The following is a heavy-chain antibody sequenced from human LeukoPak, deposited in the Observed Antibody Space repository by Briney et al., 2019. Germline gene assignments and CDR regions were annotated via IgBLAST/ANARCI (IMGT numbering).Heavy chain of an antibody. CDR1: GYSISSGYY. D-gene: IGHD3-22*01. J-gene: IGHJ4*02. Sequence: SETLSLTCTVSGYSISSGYYWGYIRQPPGQGLEWIGSIYHSGSTYYIPSLNSRLTISVDTSKNQFSLKLSSVTAADTAVYYCARERGENYDSSGYIDSWGQGTLVTVSS. CDR3: ARERGENYDSSGYIDS. CDR2: IYHSGST. V-gene: IGHV4-38-2*02.